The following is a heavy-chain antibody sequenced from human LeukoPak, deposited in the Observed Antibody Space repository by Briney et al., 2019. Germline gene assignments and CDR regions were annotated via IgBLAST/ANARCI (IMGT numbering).Heavy chain of an antibody. V-gene: IGHV4-39*07. CDR3: ARAHSSGWPHMFDP. J-gene: IGHJ5*02. CDR1: GGSITSSSYY. Sequence: PSQTLSLTCTVSGGSITSSSYYWGWIRQPPGKGLEWIGSIYYSGSTNYNPSLKCRVTISIDTSKNQFSLKVSSVTAADTAVYYCARAHSSGWPHMFDPWGQGTLVTVPS. CDR2: IYYSGST. D-gene: IGHD6-19*01.